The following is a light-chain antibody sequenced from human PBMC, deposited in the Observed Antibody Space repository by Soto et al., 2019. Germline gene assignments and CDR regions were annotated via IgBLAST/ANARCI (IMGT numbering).Light chain of an antibody. V-gene: IGKV1-33*01. CDR2: DAS. CDR1: QDISNY. CDR3: QQYDNLPIT. J-gene: IGKJ5*01. Sequence: DIQMTQAPATLSGSVVDRVTITCRASQDISNYLTWYQQKPGKAPKFLIYDASNLETGVPSRFSGSGSGTDFTFTISSLQPEDIATYYCQQYDNLPITFGQGTRLETK.